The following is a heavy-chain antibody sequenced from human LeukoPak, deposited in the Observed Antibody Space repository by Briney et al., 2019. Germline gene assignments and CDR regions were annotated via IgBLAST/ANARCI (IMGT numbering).Heavy chain of an antibody. CDR3: AKDQYRYFDWLSHFDY. CDR1: GFTFSSYG. J-gene: IGHJ4*02. D-gene: IGHD3-9*01. V-gene: IGHV3-30*18. CDR2: ISYDGSNK. Sequence: GGSLRLSCAASGFTFSSYGMHGVRQAPGKGLEWVAVISYDGSNKYYADSVKSRFTISRDNSKNTLYLQMNSLRAEDTAVYYCAKDQYRYFDWLSHFDYWGQGTLVTVSS.